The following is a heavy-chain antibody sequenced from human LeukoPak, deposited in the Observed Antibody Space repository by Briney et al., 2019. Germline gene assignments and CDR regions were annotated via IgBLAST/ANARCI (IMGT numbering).Heavy chain of an antibody. CDR2: IYHSGST. Sequence: SETLSLTCSVSGGSTSDYYWSWIRQPPGKGLEWIGYIYHSGSTYYNPSLKSRVTISVDRSKNQFSLKLSSVTAADTAVYYCARVAGSGSYASFDYWGQGTLVTVSS. D-gene: IGHD3-10*01. J-gene: IGHJ4*02. CDR1: GGSTSDYY. CDR3: ARVAGSGSYASFDY. V-gene: IGHV4-59*12.